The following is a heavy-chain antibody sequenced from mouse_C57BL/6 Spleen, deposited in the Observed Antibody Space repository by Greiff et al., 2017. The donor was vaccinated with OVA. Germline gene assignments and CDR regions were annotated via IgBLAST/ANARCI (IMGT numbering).Heavy chain of an antibody. CDR1: GYSITSGYY. CDR3: ARGGVMYYFDY. V-gene: IGHV3-6*01. CDR2: ISYDGSN. D-gene: IGHD2-1*01. Sequence: EVQRVESGPGLVKPSQSLSLTCSVTGYSITSGYYWNWIRQFPGNKLEWMGYISYDGSNNYNPSLKNRISITRDTSKNQFFLKLNSVTTEDTATYYCARGGVMYYFDYWGQGTTLTVSS. J-gene: IGHJ2*01.